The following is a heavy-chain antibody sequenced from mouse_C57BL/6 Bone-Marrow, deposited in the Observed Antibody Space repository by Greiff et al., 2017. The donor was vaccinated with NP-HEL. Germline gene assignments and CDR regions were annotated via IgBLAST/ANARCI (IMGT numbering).Heavy chain of an antibody. CDR2: INPYNGGP. CDR3: ARSGLGGYFDY. CDR1: GYTFPDYY. J-gene: IGHJ2*01. V-gene: IGHV1-19*01. Sequence: VQLQQSGPVLVKPGASVKMSCKASGYTFPDYYMTWVKQSHGKSLEWIGVINPYNGGPSYNQKFKGKATLTVDKSSSTAYMELNSLTSEDSAVYYCARSGLGGYFDYWGQGTTLTVSS. D-gene: IGHD3-3*01.